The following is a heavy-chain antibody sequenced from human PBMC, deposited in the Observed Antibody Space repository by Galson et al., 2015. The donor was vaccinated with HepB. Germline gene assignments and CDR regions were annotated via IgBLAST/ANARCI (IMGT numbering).Heavy chain of an antibody. CDR2: VSVNGGST. CDR3: ARDSWRGYNYYYDYGMDV. V-gene: IGHV3-23*01. CDR1: RFALSNYG. D-gene: IGHD3-16*01. Sequence: SLRLSCAASRFALSNYGMTWVRQAPGKGLEWVPGVSVNGGSTYYADSVKGRFTISRDNSRNTLYLQMNSLRAEDTAVYYCARDSWRGYNYYYDYGMDVWGKGTTFTVSS. J-gene: IGHJ6*04.